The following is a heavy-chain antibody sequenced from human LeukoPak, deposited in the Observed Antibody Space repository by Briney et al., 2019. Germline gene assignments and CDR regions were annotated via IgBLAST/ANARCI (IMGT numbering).Heavy chain of an antibody. Sequence: GGSLRLSCAASGFTFSSYGMHWVRQAPGKGLEWVAVISYDGSNKYYADSVKGRFTISRDNSKNTLYLQMNSLRAEDTAVYYCAKDQGWGKPYYYMDVWGKGTTVTVSS. CDR1: GFTFSSYG. J-gene: IGHJ6*03. D-gene: IGHD3-16*01. V-gene: IGHV3-30*18. CDR2: ISYDGSNK. CDR3: AKDQGWGKPYYYMDV.